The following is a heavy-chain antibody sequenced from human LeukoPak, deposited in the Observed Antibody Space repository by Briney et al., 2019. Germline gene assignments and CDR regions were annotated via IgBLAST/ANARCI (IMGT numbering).Heavy chain of an antibody. V-gene: IGHV3-53*01. CDR1: GFTVSSNY. D-gene: IGHD5-12*01. Sequence: GGSLRLSCAASGFTVSSNYMSWVRQAPGKGQEWVSVIYSGGSTCYADSVKGRFTISRDNSKNTLYLQMNSLRAEDTAVYYCARDYSPRGYSGYVGYWGQGTLVTVSS. CDR2: IYSGGST. J-gene: IGHJ4*02. CDR3: ARDYSPRGYSGYVGY.